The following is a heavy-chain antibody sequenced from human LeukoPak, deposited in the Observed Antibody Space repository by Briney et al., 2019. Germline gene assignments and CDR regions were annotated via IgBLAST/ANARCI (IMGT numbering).Heavy chain of an antibody. J-gene: IGHJ4*02. D-gene: IGHD6-13*01. CDR1: GFTFSSYG. V-gene: IGHV3-30*18. CDR2: ISYDGSNK. Sequence: GGSLRPSCAASGFTFSSYGMHWVRQAPGKGLEWVAVISYDGSNKYHADSVKGRFTISRDDSKNTLYLQMNSLRIEDTAVYYCAKDAGSWSHFQYWGQGTLVTVSS. CDR3: AKDAGSWSHFQY.